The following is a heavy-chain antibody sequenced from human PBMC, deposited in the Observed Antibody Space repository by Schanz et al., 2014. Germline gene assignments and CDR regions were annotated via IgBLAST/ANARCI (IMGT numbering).Heavy chain of an antibody. CDR2: ISVYHGHT. CDR1: GYTFNNHG. Sequence: QLMQSGSEVRKPGASVKVSCKASGYTFNNHGISWVRQAPGQGLEWMGWISVYHGHTNYAEKVHGRVTMTTDTSTSTAYMELRSLISDDTAVYYCAKVDRTRYYAMDVWGQGTTVTGSS. J-gene: IGHJ6*02. V-gene: IGHV1-18*01. CDR3: AKVDRTRYYAMDV. D-gene: IGHD3-9*01.